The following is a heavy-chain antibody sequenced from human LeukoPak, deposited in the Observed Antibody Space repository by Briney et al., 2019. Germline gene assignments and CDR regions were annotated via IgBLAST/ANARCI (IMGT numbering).Heavy chain of an antibody. CDR2: ISSNGGST. Sequence: GGSLRLSCTASGFTFSSYAMHWVRQAPGKGLECVSAISSNGGSTYYANSVKGRFTISRDNSKNTLYLQMGSLRAKDMAVYYCARVHPYDSSGYYRNWGQGTLVTVSS. D-gene: IGHD3-22*01. J-gene: IGHJ4*02. CDR1: GFTFSSYA. CDR3: ARVHPYDSSGYYRN. V-gene: IGHV3-64*01.